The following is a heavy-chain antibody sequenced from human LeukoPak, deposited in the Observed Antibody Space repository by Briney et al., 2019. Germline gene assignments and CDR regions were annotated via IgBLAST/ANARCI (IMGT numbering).Heavy chain of an antibody. J-gene: IGHJ3*02. CDR1: GFTFSSYA. CDR3: VKDLMYSSSSGAFYI. D-gene: IGHD6-6*01. CDR2: ISYDGSNK. V-gene: IGHV3-30-3*01. Sequence: GGSLRLSCAASGFTFSSYAMHWVRQAPGKGLEWVAVISYDGSNKYYADSVKGRFTISRDNSKNTLYLQMNSLRAEDTALYYCVKDLMYSSSSGAFYIWGQGTMVTVSS.